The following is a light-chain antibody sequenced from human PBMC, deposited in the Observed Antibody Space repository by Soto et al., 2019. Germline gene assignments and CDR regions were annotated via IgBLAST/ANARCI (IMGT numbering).Light chain of an antibody. J-gene: IGLJ3*02. CDR1: SSNIGNNA. CDR2: YDD. Sequence: QPVLTQPPSVSGVPGQRVTISCSGSSSNIGNNAVNWYQQLPGKAPRALIYYDDLLPSGVSERFSGSKSGTSVSLAISGLQSDDEADYYCASWDDTLSGVVFGGGTKVTVL. CDR3: ASWDDTLSGVV. V-gene: IGLV1-36*01.